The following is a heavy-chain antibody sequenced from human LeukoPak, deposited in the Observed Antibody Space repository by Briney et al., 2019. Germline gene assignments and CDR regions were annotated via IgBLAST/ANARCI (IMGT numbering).Heavy chain of an antibody. CDR2: ITGSGGST. J-gene: IGHJ4*02. Sequence: GGSLRLSCAAYGFTFSNYAMSWVRQAPGKGLEWVSSITGSGGSTYYADSVKGRFTISRYNSKNTLYLQMSSLRAEDTAVYDCAKDKGDFWSGHHYWGQGTLVTVSS. V-gene: IGHV3-23*01. CDR3: AKDKGDFWSGHHY. D-gene: IGHD3-3*01. CDR1: GFTFSNYA.